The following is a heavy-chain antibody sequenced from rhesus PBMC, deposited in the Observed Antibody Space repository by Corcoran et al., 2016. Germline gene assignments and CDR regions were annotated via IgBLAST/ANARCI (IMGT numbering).Heavy chain of an antibody. CDR1: GYSISSGYD. J-gene: IGHJ4*01. D-gene: IGHD6S26*01. V-gene: IGHV4-127*01. Sequence: QVQLQESGPGVVKPSETLSLTCAVSGYSISSGYDWSWIRQPPGKGLEWIGYIYGRSGSTNYNPSLKSRFTISRDTSKNQFSLKLSSVTAADTAVYYCASGLSSGWSLDYWGQGVLVTVSS. CDR2: IYGRSGST. CDR3: ASGLSSGWSLDY.